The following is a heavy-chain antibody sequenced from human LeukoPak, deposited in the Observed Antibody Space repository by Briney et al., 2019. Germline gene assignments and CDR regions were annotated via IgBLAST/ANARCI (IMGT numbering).Heavy chain of an antibody. CDR1: GGTFSSYA. D-gene: IGHD3-3*01. V-gene: IGHV1-69*05. CDR3: ARSDYDFWSGYFDY. CDR2: IIPIFGTA. Sequence: RASVKVSCKASGGTFSSYAISWVRQAPGQGLEWMGGIIPIFGTANYAQKFQGRVTITTDESTSTAYMELSSLRSEDTAVYYCARSDYDFWSGYFDYWGQGTLVTVSS. J-gene: IGHJ4*02.